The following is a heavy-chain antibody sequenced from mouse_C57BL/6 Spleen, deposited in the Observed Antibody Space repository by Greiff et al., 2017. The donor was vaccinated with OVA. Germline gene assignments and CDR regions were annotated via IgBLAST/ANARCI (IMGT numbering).Heavy chain of an antibody. J-gene: IGHJ4*01. CDR1: GYTFTDYY. Sequence: QVHVKQSGAELVRPGASVKLSCKASGYTFTDYYINWVKQRPGQGLEWIARIYPGSGNTYYNEKFKGKATLTAEKSSSTAYMQLSSLTSEDSAVYFCARGPFGMDYWGQGTSVTVSS. V-gene: IGHV1-76*01. CDR3: ARGPFGMDY. CDR2: IYPGSGNT.